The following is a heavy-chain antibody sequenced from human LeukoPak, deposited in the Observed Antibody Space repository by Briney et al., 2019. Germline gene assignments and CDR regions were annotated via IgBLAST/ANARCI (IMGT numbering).Heavy chain of an antibody. CDR3: AREGNSWGGERVHFDI. J-gene: IGHJ3*02. D-gene: IGHD2/OR15-2a*01. CDR1: GYTFTSYY. V-gene: IGHV1-46*01. Sequence: GASVKVSRKASGYTFTSYYMHWVRQAPGQGLEWMGIINPSGGSTSYAQKFQGRVTMTRDTSTSTVYMELSSLGSEDTAVYYCAREGNSWGGERVHFDIWGQGTMVNVSS. CDR2: INPSGGST.